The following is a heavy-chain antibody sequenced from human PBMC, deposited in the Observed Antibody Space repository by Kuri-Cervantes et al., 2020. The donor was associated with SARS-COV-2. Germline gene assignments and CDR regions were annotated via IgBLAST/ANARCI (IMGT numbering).Heavy chain of an antibody. CDR1: GYTFTSYD. D-gene: IGHD3-10*01. CDR2: MNPNSGNT. J-gene: IGHJ6*01. CDR3: ARVLLWFGESRYYYGMAV. Sequence: ASVKVSCKASGYTFTSYDINWVRQATGQGLEWMGWMNPNSGNTGYAQKFQGRVTMTRNTSISTAYMELSSLRSEDTAVYYCARVLLWFGESRYYYGMAVWGQGNTVHVVS. V-gene: IGHV1-8*01.